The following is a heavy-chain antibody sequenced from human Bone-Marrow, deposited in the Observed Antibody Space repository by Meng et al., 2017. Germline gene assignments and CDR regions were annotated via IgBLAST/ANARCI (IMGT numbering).Heavy chain of an antibody. V-gene: IGHV3-7*01. Sequence: GESLKISCAVSGFTFSSYWMSWVRQAPGKGLEWVANIKQDGSEKHYVDSVKGRFSISRDNDKNSLYLQMESLRAEDTALYYCVRDGMFDCWGQGTLVT. CDR2: IKQDGSEK. CDR1: GFTFSSYW. D-gene: IGHD1-26*01. J-gene: IGHJ4*02. CDR3: VRDGMFDC.